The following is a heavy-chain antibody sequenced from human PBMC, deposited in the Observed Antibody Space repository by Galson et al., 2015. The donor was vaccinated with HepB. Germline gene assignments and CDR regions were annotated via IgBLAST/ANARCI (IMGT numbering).Heavy chain of an antibody. J-gene: IGHJ6*03. CDR3: ARGLPNHYYGFDYYYYMDV. D-gene: IGHD3-10*01. CDR2: IYYSGST. CDR1: GGSISSYY. Sequence: SETLSLTCTVSGGSISSYYWSWIRQPPGKGLEWIGYIYYSGSTNYNPSLKSRVTISVDTSKNQFSLKLSSVTAADTAVYYCARGLPNHYYGFDYYYYMDVWDKGTTVTVSS. V-gene: IGHV4-59*01.